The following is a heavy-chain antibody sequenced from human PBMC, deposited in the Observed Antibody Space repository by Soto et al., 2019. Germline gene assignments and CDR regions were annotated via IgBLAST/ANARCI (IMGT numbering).Heavy chain of an antibody. Sequence: QVQLVQSGPEVKKPGASVKVSCKASGYTFSDYYIHWVRQAPGQGLEWVGWINPNSGGTNSARKFQGRVTMTGDTSSSTAYLELTSLTSDDTALYYCAGARGMIQVVSDHWGQGTLVTVSS. CDR2: INPNSGGT. J-gene: IGHJ4*02. CDR1: GYTFSDYY. D-gene: IGHD3-22*01. CDR3: AGARGMIQVVSDH. V-gene: IGHV1-2*07.